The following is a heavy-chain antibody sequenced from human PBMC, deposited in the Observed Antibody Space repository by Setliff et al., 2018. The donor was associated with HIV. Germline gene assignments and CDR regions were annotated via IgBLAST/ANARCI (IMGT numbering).Heavy chain of an antibody. CDR3: ARDWVTRSNYYGSGSPWYFDF. J-gene: IGHJ2*01. V-gene: IGHV4-4*07. CDR2: VYASAYS. Sequence: SETLSLTCTVSGDSIGDYYWNWIRQLAGKGLEWIGRVYASAYSNYNPSLKSRVTMSVDTSQNQFSLKLRSVNAADTAAYYCARDWVTRSNYYGSGSPWYFDFWGRGILGTVS. D-gene: IGHD3-10*01. CDR1: GDSIGDYY.